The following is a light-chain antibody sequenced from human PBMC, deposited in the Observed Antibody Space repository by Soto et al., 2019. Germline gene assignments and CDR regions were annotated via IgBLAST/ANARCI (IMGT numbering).Light chain of an antibody. Sequence: EVVMTQSPATLSLSPGERATLSCRASQSVSSDLAWYHPKPGQAPRLLIYGASPRATGIPAMFSCSGSGTDCTLTINSLQSEDVAVDYCQQYNNWTRTFCQGTQVDIK. J-gene: IGKJ1*01. CDR1: QSVSSD. CDR2: GAS. CDR3: QQYNNWTRT. V-gene: IGKV3D-15*01.